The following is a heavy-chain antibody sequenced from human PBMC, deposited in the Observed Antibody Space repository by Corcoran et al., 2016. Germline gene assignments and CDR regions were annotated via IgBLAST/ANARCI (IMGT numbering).Heavy chain of an antibody. V-gene: IGHV4-39*07. J-gene: IGHJ5*02. D-gene: IGHD3-10*01. CDR1: GGSISSSSYY. Sequence: QLQLQESGPGLVKPSETLSLTCTVSGGSISSSSYYWGWIRQPPGKGLEWIGSIYYSGSTYYNPSLKSRVTISVDTSKNQFSLKLSSVTAADTAGDYCASDLEGWAGITMGRGALGSWFDPWGQGTLVTVSS. CDR3: ASDLEGWAGITMGRGALGSWFDP. CDR2: IYYSGST.